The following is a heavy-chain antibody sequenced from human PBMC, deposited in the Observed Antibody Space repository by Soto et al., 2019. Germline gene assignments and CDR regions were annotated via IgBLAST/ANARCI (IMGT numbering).Heavy chain of an antibody. J-gene: IGHJ4*02. CDR3: ARLIVGATLGYFDY. CDR2: IYPTDSDT. CDR1: GYTFGHYW. D-gene: IGHD1-26*01. Sequence: PGESLKISCKASGYTFGHYWIGWVRQMPGRGLEWMGFIYPTDSDTRFSPSFQGQVTISVYKSISTAYLQWSSLEASDTAMYYCARLIVGATLGYFDYWGQGTLVTVSS. V-gene: IGHV5-51*01.